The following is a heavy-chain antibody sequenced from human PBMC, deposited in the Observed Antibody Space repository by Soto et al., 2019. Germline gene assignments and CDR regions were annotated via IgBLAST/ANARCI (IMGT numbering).Heavy chain of an antibody. CDR2: INAGNGNT. CDR3: ARVSGYYLPDY. CDR1: GYTFTNYA. D-gene: IGHD5-12*01. Sequence: QVQLVQSGAEEKKPGASVKVSCKASGYTFTNYATHWVRQAPGQRLEWMGWINAGNGNTKYSQKFQRRVTITRDTSASKAYMELSSLRSEDTAVYYCARVSGYYLPDYWGQGTLVTVSS. V-gene: IGHV1-3*05. J-gene: IGHJ4*02.